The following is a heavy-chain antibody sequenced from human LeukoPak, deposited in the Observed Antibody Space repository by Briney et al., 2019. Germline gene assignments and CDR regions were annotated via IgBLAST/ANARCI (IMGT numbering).Heavy chain of an antibody. V-gene: IGHV4-38-2*01. J-gene: IGHJ4*02. CDR3: ARQPSGSFLFDY. D-gene: IGHD1-26*01. CDR2: IYHSGST. Sequence: PSETLSLTCAVSGYSISSGYYWGWIRQPPGKGLEWIGSIYHSGSTYYNPSLKGRFTISVDTSKNQFSLKLSSVTAADTAVYYCARQPSGSFLFDYWGQGTLVTVSS. CDR1: GYSISSGYY.